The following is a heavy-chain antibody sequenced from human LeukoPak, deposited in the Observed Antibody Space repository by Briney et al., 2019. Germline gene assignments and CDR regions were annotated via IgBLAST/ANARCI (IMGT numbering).Heavy chain of an antibody. Sequence: SETLSLTCTGSGGSISSGGYYWSWIRQPPEKGLESIGYIYHSGSTYYNPSLKSRVTISVDRSKNQFSLKLSSVTAADTAVYYCARDGDTSMVPFDDWGQGSLVTVSS. CDR3: ARDGDTSMVPFDD. D-gene: IGHD5-18*01. V-gene: IGHV4-30-2*01. J-gene: IGHJ4*02. CDR2: IYHSGST. CDR1: GGSISSGGYY.